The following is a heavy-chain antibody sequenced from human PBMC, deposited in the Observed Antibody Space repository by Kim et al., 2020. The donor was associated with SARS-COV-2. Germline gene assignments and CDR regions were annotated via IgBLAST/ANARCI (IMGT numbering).Heavy chain of an antibody. J-gene: IGHJ3*02. CDR3: TRDVEVAAGDAFDI. Sequence: YADSGRGRFTISRDTAKNTLYLQMNSLRAEDTAVYYCTRDVEVAAGDAFDIWGQGAMVTVS. V-gene: IGHV3-74*01. D-gene: IGHD2-15*01.